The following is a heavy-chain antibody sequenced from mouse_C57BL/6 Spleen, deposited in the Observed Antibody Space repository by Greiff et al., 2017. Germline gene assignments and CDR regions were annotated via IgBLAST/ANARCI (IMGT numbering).Heavy chain of an antibody. Sequence: EVHLVESGGGLVKPGGSLKLSCAASGFTFSSYAMSWVRQTPEKRLEWVATISDGGSYTYYPDNVKGRFTISRDNAKNNLYLQMSHLKSEDTAMYYCARDGYFDYWGQGTTLTVSS. CDR1: GFTFSSYA. V-gene: IGHV5-4*01. J-gene: IGHJ2*01. CDR3: ARDGYFDY. CDR2: ISDGGSYT.